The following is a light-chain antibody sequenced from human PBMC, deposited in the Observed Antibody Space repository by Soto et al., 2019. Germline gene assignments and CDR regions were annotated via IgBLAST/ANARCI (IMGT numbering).Light chain of an antibody. Sequence: QSVLTQPASVSGSPGQSITISCTGTSSGVGGYDYVSWFQQHPGKAPKLMIYDVSYRPSGVSNRFSGSKSGNTASLTISGLQAEDEADYYCSSYTSSSTLEVFGTGTKLTVL. CDR2: DVS. CDR1: SSGVGGYDY. V-gene: IGLV2-14*01. J-gene: IGLJ1*01. CDR3: SSYTSSSTLEV.